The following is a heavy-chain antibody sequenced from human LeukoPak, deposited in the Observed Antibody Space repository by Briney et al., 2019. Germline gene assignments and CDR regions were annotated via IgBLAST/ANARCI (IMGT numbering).Heavy chain of an antibody. Sequence: SVKVSCKASGGTFSNYATSWVRQAPGQGLEWMGGIIPIFGTANYAQKFQGRVTITADESTSTAYMELSSLRSEDTAVYYCAVGAGYQLPPGGYWGQGTLVTVSS. CDR3: AVGAGYQLPPGGY. V-gene: IGHV1-69*13. CDR2: IIPIFGTA. J-gene: IGHJ4*02. D-gene: IGHD2-2*01. CDR1: GGTFSNYA.